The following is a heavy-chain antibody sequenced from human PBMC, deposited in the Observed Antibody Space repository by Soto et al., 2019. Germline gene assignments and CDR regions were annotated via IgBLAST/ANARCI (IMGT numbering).Heavy chain of an antibody. Sequence: GGSLRLSCAASGFTFSTYAMSWVRQAPGKGLEWVSTISGGGTSTYYADSVKGRFTISRDNYKKTLFLQMNSLRAEDTAEYYCAKGYCSSASCSSMDGMEVWGQGTKVTVSS. CDR2: ISGGGTST. J-gene: IGHJ6*02. CDR1: GFTFSTYA. V-gene: IGHV3-23*01. D-gene: IGHD2-2*01. CDR3: AKGYCSSASCSSMDGMEV.